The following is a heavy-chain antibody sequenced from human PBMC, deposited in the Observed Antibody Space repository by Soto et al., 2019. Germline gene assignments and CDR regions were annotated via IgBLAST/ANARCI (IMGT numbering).Heavy chain of an antibody. V-gene: IGHV3-74*01. J-gene: IGHJ6*02. CDR2: ISNDGSDT. CDR1: GFTFSSYW. Sequence: EVQLVESGGGLIQPGGSPRLSCAASGFTFSSYWTHWVRQAPGKGLVCVSRISNDGSDTSYADSVKGRFTISRDNAKNTLYLQMNGLRVEDTAVYYCAREAARHYGMDVWGQGTTVTVSS. CDR3: AREAARHYGMDV. D-gene: IGHD6-6*01.